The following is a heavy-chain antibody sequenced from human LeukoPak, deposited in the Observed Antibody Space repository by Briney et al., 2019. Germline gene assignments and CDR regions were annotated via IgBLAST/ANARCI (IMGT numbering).Heavy chain of an antibody. D-gene: IGHD5-18*01. CDR1: GFTFTSYW. J-gene: IGHJ4*02. CDR2: IKQDETEK. Sequence: GGSLRLSCAASGFTFTSYWMSWVGQAPGKGMEWVANIKQDETEKYYVESVKGRFTISRDNAKNSLYLQMNSLRAEDTAVYYCARDSRRHLWLLSAFDYWGQRILVTVSS. V-gene: IGHV3-7*01. CDR3: ARDSRRHLWLLSAFDY.